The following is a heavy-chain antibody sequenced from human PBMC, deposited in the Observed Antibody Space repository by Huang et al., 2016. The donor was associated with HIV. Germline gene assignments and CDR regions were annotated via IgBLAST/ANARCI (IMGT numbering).Heavy chain of an antibody. CDR3: AKGGSAAAVLDF. CDR1: GFTCSSYG. D-gene: IGHD6-13*01. CDR2: ISYDGKTK. Sequence: QVQLVESGGGVVQPGRSLRISCAASGFTCSSYGMQWVRQAPGKGLYWVAVISYDGKTKYYADSVKGRFSISRDNSKTTVYLQLNSLRVEDTAVYYCAKGGSAAAVLDFWGQGTLVTVSS. J-gene: IGHJ4*02. V-gene: IGHV3-30*18.